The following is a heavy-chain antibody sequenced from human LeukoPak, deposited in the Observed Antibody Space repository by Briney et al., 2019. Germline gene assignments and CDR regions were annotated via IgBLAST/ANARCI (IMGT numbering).Heavy chain of an antibody. J-gene: IGHJ4*02. CDR1: GGSISSSSYY. CDR2: IYYSGST. Sequence: PSETLSLTCTVAGGSISSSSYYWGWIRQPPGKGLEWIGSIYYSGSTYYNPSLKSRVTISVDTSKNQFSLKLSSVTAADTAVYYCARRSVSGWSDFDYWGQGTLVTVSS. D-gene: IGHD6-19*01. V-gene: IGHV4-39*01. CDR3: ARRSVSGWSDFDY.